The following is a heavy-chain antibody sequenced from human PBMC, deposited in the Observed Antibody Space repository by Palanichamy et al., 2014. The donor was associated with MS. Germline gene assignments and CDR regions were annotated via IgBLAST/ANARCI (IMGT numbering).Heavy chain of an antibody. V-gene: IGHV4-61*02. CDR2: IYTSGST. J-gene: IGHJ5*02. Sequence: QVQLQESSPGLVKPSQTLSLTCTVSGGSISSGSYYWSWIRQPAGKGLEWIGRIYTSGSTNYNPSLKSRVTISVDTSKNQFSLKLSSVTAADTAVYYCARDRIFYGSGSRNWFDPWGQGTLVTVSS. D-gene: IGHD3-10*01. CDR3: ARDRIFYGSGSRNWFDP. CDR1: GGSISSGSYY.